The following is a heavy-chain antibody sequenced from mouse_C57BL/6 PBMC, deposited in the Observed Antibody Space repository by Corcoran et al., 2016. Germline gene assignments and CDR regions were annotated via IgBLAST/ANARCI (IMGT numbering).Heavy chain of an antibody. CDR3: SSVYYSGDY. CDR1: GYALSRYW. D-gene: IGHD1-1*01. CDR2: IYPGDGDT. Sequence: QVQLQQSGAELVKPGASVKISCKASGYALSRYWMNWVKQRPGKGLEWIGQIYPGDGDTNYNGKFKGKATLTADKSSSTAYMQLSSLTSEDSAVYFCSSVYYSGDYWGQGTLVTVCA. V-gene: IGHV1-80*01. J-gene: IGHJ3*01.